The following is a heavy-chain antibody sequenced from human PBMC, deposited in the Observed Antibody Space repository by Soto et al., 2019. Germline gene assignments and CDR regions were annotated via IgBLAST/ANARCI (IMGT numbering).Heavy chain of an antibody. CDR1: GYTFTSYY. CDR3: ARAVLSSSWYFDY. D-gene: IGHD6-13*01. J-gene: IGHJ4*02. CDR2: INPSGGSA. V-gene: IGHV1-46*01. Sequence: GASVKVSCKASGYTFTSYYIHWVRQAPGQGLEWMGIINPSGGSARYAQKFQGRVTMTRDTSTSTFYMELSSLRSEDTAVYYCARAVLSSSWYFDYWGQGTLVTVSS.